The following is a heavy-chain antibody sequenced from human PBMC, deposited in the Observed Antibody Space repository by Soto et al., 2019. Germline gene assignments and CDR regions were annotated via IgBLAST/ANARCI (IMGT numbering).Heavy chain of an antibody. V-gene: IGHV1-2*02. CDR1: GYTFTGHY. Sequence: ASVKVSCKASGYTFTGHYIHWVRQAPEQGPEWMGEIGPESGATRYAQNVQGRVTMARDMSITTVYMELNNLSPDDTAVYYCGRGRSGQIFVFHWGQGPPGTV. CDR2: IGPESGAT. J-gene: IGHJ4*02. CDR3: GRGRSGQIFVFH. D-gene: IGHD1-26*01.